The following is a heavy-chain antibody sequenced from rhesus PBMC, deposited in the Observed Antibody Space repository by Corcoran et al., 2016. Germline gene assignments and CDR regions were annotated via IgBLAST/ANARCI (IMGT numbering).Heavy chain of an antibody. D-gene: IGHD2-33*01. Sequence: EVQLVESGAGLVQPGGSLRLAGGATGTPFRNALRNWVPQAPGKGLEWVALIKRKGDGVTPDYAASVKGKFTISRDDSKNTLYLQMNSLKTEDTAVYYCTTETLVTYALDSWGQGVVVTVSS. J-gene: IGHJ6*01. CDR3: TTETLVTYALDS. CDR1: GTPFRNAL. CDR2: IKRKGDGVTP. V-gene: IGHV3-30*02.